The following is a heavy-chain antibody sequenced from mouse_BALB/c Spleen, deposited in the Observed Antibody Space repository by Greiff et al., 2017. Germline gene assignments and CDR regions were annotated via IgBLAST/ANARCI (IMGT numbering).Heavy chain of an antibody. J-gene: IGHJ2*01. D-gene: IGHD2-14*01. CDR3: TRGNYRFLFDY. V-gene: IGHV1S22*01. CDR2: IYPGSGST. CDR1: GYTFTSYW. Sequence: LQQPGSELVRPGASVKLSCKASGYTFTSYWMHWVKQRPGQGLEWIGNIYPGSGSTNYDEKFKSKATLTVDTSSSTAYMQLSSLTSEDSAVYYCTRGNYRFLFDYWGQGTTLTVSS.